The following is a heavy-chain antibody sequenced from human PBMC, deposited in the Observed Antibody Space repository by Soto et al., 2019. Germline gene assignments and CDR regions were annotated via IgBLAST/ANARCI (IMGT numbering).Heavy chain of an antibody. D-gene: IGHD3-16*01. CDR2: IIPIFGTA. J-gene: IGHJ3*02. CDR1: GGTFSSYA. V-gene: IGHV1-69*13. CDR3: ARAAFGGVVIEGVGAFDI. Sequence: SVKVSCKAAGGTFSSYAISWVRQAPGQGLEWMGGIIPIFGTANYAQKFQGRVTITADESTSTAYMELSSLRSEDTAVYYCARAAFGGVVIEGVGAFDIWGQGTMVTVSS.